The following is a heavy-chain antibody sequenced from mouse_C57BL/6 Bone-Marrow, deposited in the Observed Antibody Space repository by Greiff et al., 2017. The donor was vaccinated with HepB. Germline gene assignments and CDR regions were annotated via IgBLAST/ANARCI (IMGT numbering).Heavy chain of an antibody. Sequence: QVQLQQSGPGLVQPSQSLSITCTVSGFSLTSYGVHWVRQSPGKGLEWLGVIWSGGSTDYNAAFISRLSISKDNSTSQVYFKMNSLQADDTAIYYCARTAVTTGYYAMDYWGQGTSGTVSS. J-gene: IGHJ4*01. CDR2: IWSGGST. D-gene: IGHD2-2*01. CDR1: GFSLTSYG. V-gene: IGHV2-2*01. CDR3: ARTAVTTGYYAMDY.